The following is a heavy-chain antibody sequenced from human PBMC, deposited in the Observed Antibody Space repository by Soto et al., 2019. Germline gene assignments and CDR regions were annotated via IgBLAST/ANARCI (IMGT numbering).Heavy chain of an antibody. V-gene: IGHV3-74*01. CDR2: INSDGSST. Sequence: EVQLVESGGGLVQPGGSLRLSCAASGFTFSSYWMHWVRQAPGKGLVWVSRINSDGSSTSYADSVKGRFTISRDNAKNTLYLQMNSLRAEDTAVYYCARQVEMATTHDAFDIWGQGTMVTVSS. J-gene: IGHJ3*02. CDR3: ARQVEMATTHDAFDI. CDR1: GFTFSSYW. D-gene: IGHD5-12*01.